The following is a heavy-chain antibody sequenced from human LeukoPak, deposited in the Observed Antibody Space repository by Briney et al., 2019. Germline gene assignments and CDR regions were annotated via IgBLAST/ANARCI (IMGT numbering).Heavy chain of an antibody. Sequence: GGSLSLSCALSGFTPLHYWMTWVRQAPGKGVEWVGRIKAKAHGGTIEYAAPVKGRFTISRDDSKNTLYLQMNSLKTEDTAVYYCTTDGVGVEGATYDNWGQGTLVSVSS. V-gene: IGHV3-15*01. J-gene: IGHJ4*02. CDR3: TTDGVGVEGATYDN. D-gene: IGHD1-26*01. CDR1: GFTPLHYW. CDR2: IKAKAHGGTI.